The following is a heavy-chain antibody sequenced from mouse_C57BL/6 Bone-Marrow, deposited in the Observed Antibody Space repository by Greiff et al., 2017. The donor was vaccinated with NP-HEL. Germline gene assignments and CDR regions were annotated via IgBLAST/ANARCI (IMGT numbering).Heavy chain of an antibody. J-gene: IGHJ2*01. CDR3: TNYYYGTLDY. D-gene: IGHD1-1*01. CDR1: GYTFTSYW. CDR2: IYPGNSDT. Sequence: VQLQQSGTVLARPGASVKMSCKTSGYTFTSYWMHWVKQRPGQGLEWIGAIYPGNSDTSYNQKFKGKARLTAVTSASTAYMELSSLTNEDSAVYYCTNYYYGTLDYWGQGTTLTVSS. V-gene: IGHV1-5*01.